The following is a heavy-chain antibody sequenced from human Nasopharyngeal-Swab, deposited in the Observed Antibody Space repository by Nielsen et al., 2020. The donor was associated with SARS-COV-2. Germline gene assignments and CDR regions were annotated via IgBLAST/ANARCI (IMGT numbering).Heavy chain of an antibody. CDR2: IKQDGSEK. D-gene: IGHD6-13*01. Sequence: GESLKISCAASGFTFSSYWMSWVRQAPGKGLEWVANIKQDGSEKYYVDSVKGRFTISRDNAKNSLYLQMNSLRAEDTAVCYCARGYSSPDVWGKGTTVTVSS. CDR1: GFTFSSYW. V-gene: IGHV3-7*01. J-gene: IGHJ6*04. CDR3: ARGYSSPDV.